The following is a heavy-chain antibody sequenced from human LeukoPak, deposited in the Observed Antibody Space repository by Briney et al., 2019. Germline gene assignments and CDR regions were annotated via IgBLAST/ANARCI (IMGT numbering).Heavy chain of an antibody. CDR1: GGSISSYQ. V-gene: IGHV4-59*01. D-gene: IGHD6-13*01. CDR2: IYYSGST. J-gene: IGHJ6*02. Sequence: SETLSLTRTVSGGSISSYQWSWIRQPPGKGLAWIGYIYYSGSTNYNPSLKSRVTISVDTSKNQFSLKLSSVTAADTAVYYCARDSNPGYSSSWYYYGMDVWGQGTTVTVSS. CDR3: ARDSNPGYSSSWYYYGMDV.